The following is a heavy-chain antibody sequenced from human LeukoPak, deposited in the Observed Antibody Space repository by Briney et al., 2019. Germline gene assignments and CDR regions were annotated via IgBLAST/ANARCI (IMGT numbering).Heavy chain of an antibody. CDR3: ARPGYCSGGSCLGNLPDY. J-gene: IGHJ4*02. V-gene: IGHV3-21*01. CDR2: ISSSSSYI. Sequence: PGGSLRLSCAASGFTFSSYSMNWVRQAPGRGLEWVSSISSSSSYIYYADSVKGRFTISRDNAKNSLYLQMNSLRAEDTAVYYCARPGYCSGGSCLGNLPDYWGQGTLVTVSS. CDR1: GFTFSSYS. D-gene: IGHD2-15*01.